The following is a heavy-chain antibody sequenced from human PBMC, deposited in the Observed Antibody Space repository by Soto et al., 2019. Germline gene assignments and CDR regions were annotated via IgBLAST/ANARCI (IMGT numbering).Heavy chain of an antibody. CDR1: GGSISSYY. Sequence: PSETLSLTCTVSGGSISSYYWSWIRQPPGKGLEYIGYIYYSGSTNYNPSLKSRVTIPVDTSKNQFSLKLSSVSAADTAVYYCARDLGSAAFDICGQGTMVTVSS. CDR3: ARDLGSAAFDI. J-gene: IGHJ3*02. CDR2: IYYSGST. D-gene: IGHD1-26*01. V-gene: IGHV4-59*01.